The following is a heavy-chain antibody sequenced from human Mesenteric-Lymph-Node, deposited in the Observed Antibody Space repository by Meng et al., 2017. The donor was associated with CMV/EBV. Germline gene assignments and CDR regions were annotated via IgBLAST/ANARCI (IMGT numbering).Heavy chain of an antibody. CDR1: GGSIRSSDYY. CDR3: ARGASISAAFFDY. Sequence: SETLSLTCVVSGGSIRSSDYYWGWIRRPPGKGLEWIASIYYSGTTYYNPSLRGRATISVATSTNQFSLKLTSVTAADTAVYYCARGASISAAFFDYWGQGTLVTVSS. D-gene: IGHD6-13*01. J-gene: IGHJ4*02. CDR2: IYYSGTT. V-gene: IGHV4-39*07.